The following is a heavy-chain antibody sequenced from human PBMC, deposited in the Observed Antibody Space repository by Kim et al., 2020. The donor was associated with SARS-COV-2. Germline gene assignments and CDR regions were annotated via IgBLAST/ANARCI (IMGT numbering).Heavy chain of an antibody. CDR3: ARFSARSSHGFYFGLDV. CDR1: GFTFNNYA. Sequence: GGSLRLSCTASGFTFNNYAMNWVRQAPGRGLEWVSYIRGGNTNYYRASVKGRFTTSTDNARTSLYLQMNSRGDEDTAVYYCARFSARSSHGFYFGLDVWGKGTTVTVSS. CDR2: IRGGNTN. D-gene: IGHD6-6*01. V-gene: IGHV3-48*02. J-gene: IGHJ6*04.